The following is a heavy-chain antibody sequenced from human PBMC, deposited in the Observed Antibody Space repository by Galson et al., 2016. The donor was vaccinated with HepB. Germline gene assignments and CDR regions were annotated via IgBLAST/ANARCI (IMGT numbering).Heavy chain of an antibody. J-gene: IGHJ6*03. D-gene: IGHD5-24*01. V-gene: IGHV4-39*01. CDR2: IYYTGST. Sequence: TLSLTCTVSGGSIRNSGFYWGWIRQSPGKGLEWIGNIYYTGSTYYNPSPKTPVTISVDTSKNQVALTLTAVTAADTAVYFCARRNGFDSSYFGMDAWGKGKMVTVSS. CDR3: ARRNGFDSSYFGMDA. CDR1: GGSIRNSGFY.